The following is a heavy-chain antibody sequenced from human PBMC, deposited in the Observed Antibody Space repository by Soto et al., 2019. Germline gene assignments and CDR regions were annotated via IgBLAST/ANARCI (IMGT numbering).Heavy chain of an antibody. CDR3: ASGRWSTFGC. CDR1: GDSVSSNNIA. V-gene: IGHV6-1*01. CDR2: TYYRSKWYN. D-gene: IGHD2-15*01. J-gene: IGHJ4*02. Sequence: SQTLSLTCAVSGDSVSSNNIAWNWLRQSPWRGLEWLGRTYYRSKWYNEYAVSVRSRITINLDTSKNQFALQLNSVSPEDTAVYYCASGRWSTFGCWGQGAQVTVSS.